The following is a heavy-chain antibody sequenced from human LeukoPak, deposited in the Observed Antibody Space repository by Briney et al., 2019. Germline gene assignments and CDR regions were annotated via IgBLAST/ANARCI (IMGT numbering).Heavy chain of an antibody. CDR1: GFTFSSYG. D-gene: IGHD1-26*01. Sequence: GGSLRLSCAASGFTFSSYGMHWVRESPGKGLEWVAVIWYEGSNKYYVDSVKGRFTISRDNSKNTLYLQMNSLRAEDTAVYYCARDRGVQGSYYIYRDWGQGTLVTVSS. V-gene: IGHV3-33*01. CDR2: IWYEGSNK. CDR3: ARDRGVQGSYYIYRD. J-gene: IGHJ4*02.